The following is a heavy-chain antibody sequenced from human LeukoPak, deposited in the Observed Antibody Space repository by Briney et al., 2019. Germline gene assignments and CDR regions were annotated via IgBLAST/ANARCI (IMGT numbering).Heavy chain of an antibody. V-gene: IGHV3-48*02. D-gene: IGHD2-15*01. CDR1: GFTFSRFG. Sequence: GGSLRLSCAASGFTFSRFGMNWVRQAPGKGLEWISYISSTSSAMYYADSVKGRFTISRDNAKNSLYSQMSSLRDEDTAVYYCAQKGGTDHWGQGTLITVSS. CDR3: AQKGGTDH. J-gene: IGHJ4*02. CDR2: ISSTSSAM.